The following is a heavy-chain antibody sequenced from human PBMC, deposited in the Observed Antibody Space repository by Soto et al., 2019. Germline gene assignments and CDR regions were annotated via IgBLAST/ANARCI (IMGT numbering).Heavy chain of an antibody. J-gene: IGHJ6*02. V-gene: IGHV4-4*02. CDR2: IYRSGST. D-gene: IGHD3-3*01. CDR1: GGSISSSNW. CDR3: ARVIGYYDFWRPRYYYYGMDV. Sequence: SETLSLTCAVSGGSISSSNWWSWVRQPPGKGLEWIGEIYRSGSTNYNPSLKSRVTISVDKSKNQFSLKLSSVTAADTAVYYCARVIGYYDFWRPRYYYYGMDVWGQGTRVTVSS.